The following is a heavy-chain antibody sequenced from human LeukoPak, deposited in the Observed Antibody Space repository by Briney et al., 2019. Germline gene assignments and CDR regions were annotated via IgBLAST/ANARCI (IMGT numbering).Heavy chain of an antibody. V-gene: IGHV4-61*02. CDR3: ARETFEYSSSGLDY. CDR2: IYTSGST. D-gene: IGHD6-6*01. CDR1: GGSISSGSYY. J-gene: IGHJ4*02. Sequence: SQTLSLTCTVSGGSISSGSYYWSWIRQPAGKGLEWIGRIYTSGSTNYNPSLKSRVTISVDTSKNQFSLKLSSVTAADTAVYYCARETFEYSSSGLDYWGQGTLVTVSS.